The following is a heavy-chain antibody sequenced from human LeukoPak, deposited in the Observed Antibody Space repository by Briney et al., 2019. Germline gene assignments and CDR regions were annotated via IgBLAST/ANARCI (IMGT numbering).Heavy chain of an antibody. D-gene: IGHD3-10*01. CDR2: ISGSGGST. CDR3: AKTGFGPFNWFDP. CDR1: GFTFSSYA. Sequence: GGSLRLSCAASGFTFSSYAMSWVRQAPGKRLEWVSAISGSGGSTYYADSVKGRFTISRDNSKNTLYLQMNSPRAEDTAVYYCAKTGFGPFNWFDPWGQGTLVTVSS. V-gene: IGHV3-23*01. J-gene: IGHJ5*02.